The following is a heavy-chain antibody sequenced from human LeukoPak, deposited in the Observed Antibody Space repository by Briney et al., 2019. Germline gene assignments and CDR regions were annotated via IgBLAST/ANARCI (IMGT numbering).Heavy chain of an antibody. CDR1: GFTFNSYA. Sequence: GVSLTLSCAASGFTFNSYAMTWVRQAPGKGLEGVSGVCGSGGSTYYADSVKGRFTISRDNSKNTLYPQMNSLRAEDTAVYYCAKGSYYDSSGYCFDYWGQGTLVTVSS. CDR3: AKGSYYDSSGYCFDY. CDR2: VCGSGGST. D-gene: IGHD3-22*01. J-gene: IGHJ4*02. V-gene: IGHV3-23*01.